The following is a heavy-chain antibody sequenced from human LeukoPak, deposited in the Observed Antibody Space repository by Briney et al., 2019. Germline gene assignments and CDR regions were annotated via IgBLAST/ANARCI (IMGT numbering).Heavy chain of an antibody. J-gene: IGHJ4*02. CDR2: ISSRSSYI. CDR1: GFKFDDYN. CDR3: ARGKEPVAGSLSHFDY. V-gene: IGHV3-21*01. Sequence: GGSLRLSCTASGFKFDDYNMSWFRQAPGKGLEWVSSISSRSSYIDYADSLKGRFTISRDNAKNSLYLQMNSLRAEDTAVYYCARGKEPVAGSLSHFDYWGQGTLVTVSS. D-gene: IGHD6-19*01.